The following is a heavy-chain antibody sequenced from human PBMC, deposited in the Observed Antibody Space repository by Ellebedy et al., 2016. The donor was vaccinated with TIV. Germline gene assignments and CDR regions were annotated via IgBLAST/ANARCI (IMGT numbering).Heavy chain of an antibody. Sequence: GESLKISCKYTFSNYWICWVRQMPGKGLEWMGRIDPRDSQTDYSPSFQGHVTLSADMSISTAYLQWRSLQASDTAMYYCVRLPVGRNWFGPWGQGTRVTVSS. V-gene: IGHV5-10-1*01. CDR3: VRLPVGRNWFGP. J-gene: IGHJ5*02. CDR2: IDPRDSQT. CDR1: YTFSNYW.